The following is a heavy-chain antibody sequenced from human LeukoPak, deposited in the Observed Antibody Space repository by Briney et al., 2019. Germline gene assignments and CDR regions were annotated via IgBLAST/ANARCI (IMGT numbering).Heavy chain of an antibody. D-gene: IGHD2-2*01. J-gene: IGHJ3*01. CDR1: GFSFNNNA. CDR3: ARCTASCYANAFDV. V-gene: IGHV3-23*01. Sequence: GSLRLTCAASGFSFNNNAMSWVRPAPGKGLAWVSAINGGGDATEYADSVKGRFTISRDNSKKTLYLQMNSLRPEDTAVYYCARCTASCYANAFDVWGQGTLLTVSS. CDR2: INGGGDAT.